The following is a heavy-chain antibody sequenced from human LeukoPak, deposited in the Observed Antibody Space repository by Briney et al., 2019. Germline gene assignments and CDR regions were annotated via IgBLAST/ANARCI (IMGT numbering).Heavy chain of an antibody. Sequence: PSETLSLTCAVYGGSLSGYYWSWIRQPPGKGLEWIGEINHSGSTNYNPSLKSRVTISVDTSKNQFSLKLSSVTAADTAVYYCVTNSIGYCSGGNCYQVSDSWGQGSLVTVSS. CDR3: VTNSIGYCSGGNCYQVSDS. V-gene: IGHV4-34*01. CDR2: INHSGST. CDR1: GGSLSGYY. D-gene: IGHD2-15*01. J-gene: IGHJ4*02.